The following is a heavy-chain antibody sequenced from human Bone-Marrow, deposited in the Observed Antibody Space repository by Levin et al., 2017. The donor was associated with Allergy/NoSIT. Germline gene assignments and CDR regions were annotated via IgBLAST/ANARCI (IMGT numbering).Heavy chain of an antibody. V-gene: IGHV4-34*01. CDR2: INHSGST. J-gene: IGHJ2*01. Sequence: SETLSLTCAVYGGSFSGYYWSWIRQPPGKGLEWIGEINHSGSTNYNPSLKSRVTISVDTSKNQFSLKLSSVTAADTAVYYCARGQVVGATTRWYFDLWGRGTLVTVSS. CDR3: ARGQVVGATTRWYFDL. CDR1: GGSFSGYY. D-gene: IGHD1-26*01.